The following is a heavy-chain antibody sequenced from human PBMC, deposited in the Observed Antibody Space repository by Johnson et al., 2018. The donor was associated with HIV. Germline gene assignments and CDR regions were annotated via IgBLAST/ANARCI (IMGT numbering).Heavy chain of an antibody. V-gene: IGHV3-13*01. Sequence: VQLVESGGGLVQPGGSLRLSCAASGFTFSSYDMHWVRQATGKGLEWVSTIGTTIYYAESVKGRFTISRDNAKNSLYLQMNSLRAEDTALYYCVFGEDYYDSGGHHHGPAAFDFWGLGTMVTVSS. CDR2: IGTTI. D-gene: IGHD3-22*01. J-gene: IGHJ3*01. CDR3: VFGEDYYDSGGHHHGPAAFDF. CDR1: GFTFSSYD.